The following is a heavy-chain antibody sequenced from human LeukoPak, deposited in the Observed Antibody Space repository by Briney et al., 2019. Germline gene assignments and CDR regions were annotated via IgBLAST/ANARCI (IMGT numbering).Heavy chain of an antibody. CDR2: IWYDGSNR. J-gene: IGHJ4*02. D-gene: IGHD4-11*01. V-gene: IGHV3-33*01. CDR3: ARGGGPETTTLDY. CDR1: GFSFNRYG. Sequence: GRSLRLSCGASGFSFNRYGMHWVRQAPGKGLEWVAIIWYDGSNRYYAGSVKGRFTISRDNSKNTVYLQMDSLRVEDTAVYYCARGGGPETTTLDYWGQGLLVTVSS.